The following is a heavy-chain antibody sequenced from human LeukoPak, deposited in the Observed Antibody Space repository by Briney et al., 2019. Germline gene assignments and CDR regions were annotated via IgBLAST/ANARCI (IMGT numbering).Heavy chain of an antibody. Sequence: GGSLRLSCAASGFTFSLYAMHWVRQAPGKGLEWVAVMSYDDGRNKYYTESVKGRFTISRDNSKNTLYLQMNSLRDEDTAVYYCARDSGSGYCSTASCWNDAFDIWGQGAMVTVSS. CDR3: ARDSGSGYCSTASCWNDAFDI. V-gene: IGHV3-30*10. CDR2: MSYDDGRNK. D-gene: IGHD2-2*01. CDR1: GFTFSLYA. J-gene: IGHJ3*02.